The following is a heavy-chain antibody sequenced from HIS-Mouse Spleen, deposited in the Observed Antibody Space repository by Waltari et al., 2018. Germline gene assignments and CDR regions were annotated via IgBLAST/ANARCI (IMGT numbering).Heavy chain of an antibody. V-gene: IGHV4-34*01. J-gene: IGHJ4*02. Sequence: QVQLQQWGAGLLKPSETLSLTCAVYGGYFSGYYWSWIRQPPGKGLEWIGEINHSGSTNYNPSLKSRVTISVDTSKNQFSLKLSSVTAADTAVYYCARMGPASGSYGDYWGQGTLVTVSS. CDR2: INHSGST. D-gene: IGHD1-26*01. CDR3: ARMGPASGSYGDY. CDR1: GGYFSGYY.